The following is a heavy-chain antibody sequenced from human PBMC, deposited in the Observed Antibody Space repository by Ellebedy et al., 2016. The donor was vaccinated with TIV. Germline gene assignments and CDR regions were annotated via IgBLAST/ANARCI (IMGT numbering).Heavy chain of an antibody. D-gene: IGHD2-15*01. CDR3: AKDRALGYCTGGSCNTK. J-gene: IGHJ4*02. V-gene: IGHV3-7*03. CDR1: GFTFSTYW. Sequence: PGGSLRLSCAVSGFTFSTYWMGWVRQAAGKGLEWVANTKQEGSEKYFVESVMGRFTISRDNAKNSLYLQMNSLRAEDTAVYYCAKDRALGYCTGGSCNTKWGQGTLVTVSS. CDR2: TKQEGSEK.